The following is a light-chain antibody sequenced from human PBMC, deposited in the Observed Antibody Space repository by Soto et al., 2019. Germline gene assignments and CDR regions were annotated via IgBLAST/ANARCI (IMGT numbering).Light chain of an antibody. J-gene: IGLJ1*01. V-gene: IGLV2-14*01. CDR3: FSYTSSGTYV. CDR1: SSDVGNYKY. Sequence: TRHGSVCGYPGKSITISCAGTSSDVGNYKYVSWYQQPPGKAPKLMIYEVSNRPSGVSNRFSGSKSGNTASLTISGLQAEDETDYYCFSYTSSGTYVFGTGTKVTVL. CDR2: EVS.